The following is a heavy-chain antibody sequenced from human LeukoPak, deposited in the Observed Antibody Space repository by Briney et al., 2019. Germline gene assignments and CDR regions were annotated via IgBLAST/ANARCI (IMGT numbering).Heavy chain of an antibody. CDR3: ARDRWSGYYTYYYYYGMTS. CDR2: ISAYNGNT. Sequence: ASVKVSCKASGYTFTSYGISWVRQAPGQGLEWMGWISAYNGNTNYAQKLQGRVTMTTDTSTSTAYMELRSLRSDDTAVYYCARDRWSGYYTYYYYYGMTSGAKGPRSPSP. V-gene: IGHV1-18*01. J-gene: IGHJ6*02. D-gene: IGHD3-3*01. CDR1: GYTFTSYG.